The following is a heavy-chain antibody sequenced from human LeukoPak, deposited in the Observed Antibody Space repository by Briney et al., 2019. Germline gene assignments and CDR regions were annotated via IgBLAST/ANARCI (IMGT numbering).Heavy chain of an antibody. D-gene: IGHD3-9*01. CDR2: IYTSGTT. CDR1: GDSIGSYY. CDR3: ARDPYYDILTGYLIRGAFDI. V-gene: IGHV4-4*07. Sequence: SETLSLTCTVSGDSIGSYYWSWIRQSAGKGLEWIGRIYTSGTTDYNPSLKSRVTMSVDTSKNQFSLKLNSVTAADTAVYYCARDPYYDILTGYLIRGAFDIWGLGTVVTVSS. J-gene: IGHJ3*02.